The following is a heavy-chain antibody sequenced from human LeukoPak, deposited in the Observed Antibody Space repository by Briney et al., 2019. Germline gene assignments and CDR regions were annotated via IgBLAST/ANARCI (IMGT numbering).Heavy chain of an antibody. CDR1: GGSISSSNW. CDR3: ARDRDAGSGFDI. V-gene: IGHV4-4*02. J-gene: IGHJ3*02. Sequence: SETLSLTSAVSGGSISSSNWWSWVRQPPGKGLEWIGEIYHSGSTNYNPSLKSRVTISVDKSKNQFSLKLSSVTAADTAVYYCARDRDAGSGFDIWGQGTMVTVSS. CDR2: IYHSGST. D-gene: IGHD3-10*01.